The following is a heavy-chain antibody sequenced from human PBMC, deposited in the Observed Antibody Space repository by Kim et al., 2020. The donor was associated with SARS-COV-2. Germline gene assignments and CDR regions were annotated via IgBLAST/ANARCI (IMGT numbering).Heavy chain of an antibody. D-gene: IGHD3-3*01. CDR1: GYTFTGYY. CDR2: INPNSGGT. V-gene: IGHV1-2*06. CDR3: AILTYYDFWSGYLDEVSSGMDV. J-gene: IGHJ6*02. Sequence: ASVKVSCKASGYTFTGYYMHWVRQAPGQGLEWMGRINPNSGGTNYAQKFQGRVTMTRDTSISTAYMELSRLRSDDTAVYYCAILTYYDFWSGYLDEVSSGMDVWGQGTTVTVSS.